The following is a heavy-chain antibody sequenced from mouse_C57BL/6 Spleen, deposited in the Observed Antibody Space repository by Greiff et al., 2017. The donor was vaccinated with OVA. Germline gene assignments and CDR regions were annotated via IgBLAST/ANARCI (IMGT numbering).Heavy chain of an antibody. V-gene: IGHV5-17*01. Sequence: EVMLVESGGGLVKPGGSLKLSCAASGFTFSDYGMHWVRQAPEKGLEWVAYISSGSSTIYYEETVKGRFTISRDNAKNTPFLQMTSLSSEDTTMYYCARLSPFAYWGQGTLVTVSA. CDR1: GFTFSDYG. CDR3: ARLSPFAY. J-gene: IGHJ3*01. D-gene: IGHD1-1*02. CDR2: ISSGSSTI.